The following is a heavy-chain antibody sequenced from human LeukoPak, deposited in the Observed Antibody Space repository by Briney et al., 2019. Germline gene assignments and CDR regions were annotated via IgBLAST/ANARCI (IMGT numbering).Heavy chain of an antibody. Sequence: SETLSLTCTVSGGSISSSSYYWGWIRQPPGKGLEWIGSIYYSGSTYYNPSLKSRVTMSVDTSKNQFSLKLSSVTAADTAVYYCARARMVRGVIIPLFDPWGQGTLVTVSS. CDR3: ARARMVRGVIIPLFDP. D-gene: IGHD3-10*01. CDR1: GGSISSSSYY. J-gene: IGHJ5*02. V-gene: IGHV4-39*07. CDR2: IYYSGST.